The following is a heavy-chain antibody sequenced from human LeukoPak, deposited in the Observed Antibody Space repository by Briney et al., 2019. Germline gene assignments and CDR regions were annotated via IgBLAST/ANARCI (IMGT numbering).Heavy chain of an antibody. D-gene: IGHD1-26*01. CDR1: GFAVSSNF. V-gene: IGHV3-66*01. J-gene: IGHJ4*02. Sequence: PGGSLRLSCAASGFAVSSNFMSWIRQAPGKGLEWVSAIFVGGSTYYADSVTGRSTVSRDNSKNTVYLQMNSLRADDTAVYYCARDGFIEGATTTKGGFDCWGQGTQVTVSS. CDR2: IFVGGST. CDR3: ARDGFIEGATTTKGGFDC.